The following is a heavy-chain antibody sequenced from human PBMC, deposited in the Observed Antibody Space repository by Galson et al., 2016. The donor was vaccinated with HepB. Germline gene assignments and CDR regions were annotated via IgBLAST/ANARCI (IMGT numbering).Heavy chain of an antibody. V-gene: IGHV3-30*04. J-gene: IGHJ4*02. CDR3: ARIGLGYSSSLPDY. D-gene: IGHD6-19*01. Sequence: SLRLSCAASGFTFSTYGIHWVRQAPGKGLEWVAAIPYDGSNRLHADSVKGRFTISRDNTMNTLFLQMNSLRVEDTAVYYCARIGLGYSSSLPDYWGQGTLVTVSS. CDR2: IPYDGSNR. CDR1: GFTFSTYG.